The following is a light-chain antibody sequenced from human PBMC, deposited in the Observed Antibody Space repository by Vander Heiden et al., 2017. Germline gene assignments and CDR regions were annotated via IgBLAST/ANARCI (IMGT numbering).Light chain of an antibody. CDR2: WAS. CDR1: QSVLSSFNSKNH. CDR3: EQHSTKT. Sequence: DIVLTQSPDSLAVSLGERATINCKSSQSVLSSFNSKNHLAWFRQKPRQPPELLIYWASTRESGVPDRFSGSGSGTDFTLTISNMQAEDVAVYYCEQHSTKTFGQGTKVESK. J-gene: IGKJ1*01. V-gene: IGKV4-1*01.